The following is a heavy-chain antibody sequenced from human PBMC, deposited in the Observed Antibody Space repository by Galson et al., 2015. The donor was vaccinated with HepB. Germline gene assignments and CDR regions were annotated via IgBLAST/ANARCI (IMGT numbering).Heavy chain of an antibody. Sequence: SVKVSCKASGYTFTGYYMHWVRQAPGQGLEWMGWINPNSGGTNYAQKFQGWVTMTRDTSISTAYMELSRLRSDDTAVYYCARDLQWACSGGSCYSSAFDIWGQGTMVTVSS. V-gene: IGHV1-2*04. CDR3: ARDLQWACSGGSCYSSAFDI. J-gene: IGHJ3*02. CDR2: INPNSGGT. CDR1: GYTFTGYY. D-gene: IGHD2-15*01.